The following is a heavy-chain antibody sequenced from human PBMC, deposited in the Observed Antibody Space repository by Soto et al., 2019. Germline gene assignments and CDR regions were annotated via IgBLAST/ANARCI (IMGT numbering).Heavy chain of an antibody. D-gene: IGHD6-19*01. CDR1: GYSFTSYW. Sequence: GESLKISCKGSGYSFTSYWIGWVRQMPGKGLEWMGIIYPGDSDTRYSPSFQGQVTISADKSISTAYLQWSSLKASDTAMYFCARLRNAAVADNDAFDIWGQGTMVTVSS. CDR2: IYPGDSDT. CDR3: ARLRNAAVADNDAFDI. J-gene: IGHJ3*02. V-gene: IGHV5-51*01.